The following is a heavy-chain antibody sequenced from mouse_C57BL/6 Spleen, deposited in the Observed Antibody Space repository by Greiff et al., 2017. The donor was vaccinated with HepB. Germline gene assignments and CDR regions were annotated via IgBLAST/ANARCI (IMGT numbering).Heavy chain of an antibody. V-gene: IGHV1-52*01. D-gene: IGHD2-1*01. CDR1: GYTFTSYW. CDR3: ARSGGNPYYAMDY. J-gene: IGHJ4*01. CDR2: IDPSDSET. Sequence: QVHVKQPGAELVRPGSSVKLSCKASGYTFTSYWMHWVKQRPIQGLEWIGNIDPSDSETHYNQKFKDKATLTVDKSSSTAYMQLSSLTSEDSAVYYCARSGGNPYYAMDYWGQGTSVTVSS.